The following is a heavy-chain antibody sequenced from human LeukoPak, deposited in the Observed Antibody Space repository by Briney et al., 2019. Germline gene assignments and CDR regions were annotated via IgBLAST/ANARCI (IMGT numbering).Heavy chain of an antibody. D-gene: IGHD1-26*01. CDR3: AREGGNTFDY. J-gene: IGHJ4*02. CDR2: IYYSGST. Sequence: SETLSLTCIVSGYPISSSHYWGWIRQPPGKGLEWIGSIYYSGSTYYNPSLKSRVTISVDTSKNQFSLKLSSVTAADTAVYYCAREGGNTFDYWGQGTLVTVSS. CDR1: GYPISSSHY. V-gene: IGHV4-38-2*02.